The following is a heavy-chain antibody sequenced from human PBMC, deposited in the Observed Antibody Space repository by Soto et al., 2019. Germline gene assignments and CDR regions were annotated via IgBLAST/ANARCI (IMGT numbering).Heavy chain of an antibody. J-gene: IGHJ5*02. CDR1: GFTFSSYW. D-gene: IGHD3-10*01. V-gene: IGHV3-7*05. CDR2: IKQDGSEK. Sequence: GGSLRLSCASSGFTFSSYWMSWVRQAPGKGLEWVANIKQDGSEKYYVDSVKGRFTISRDNAKNSLYLQMNSLRAEDTDVYYCATHYRYWLDPWGQGTLVTVSS. CDR3: ATHYRYWLDP.